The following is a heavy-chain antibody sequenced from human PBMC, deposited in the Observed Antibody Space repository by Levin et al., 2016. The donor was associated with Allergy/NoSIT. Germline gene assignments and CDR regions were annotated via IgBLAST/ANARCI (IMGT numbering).Heavy chain of an antibody. CDR1: GDSISYYY. D-gene: IGHD6-19*01. J-gene: IGHJ4*02. Sequence: SETLSLTCTVSGDSISYYYYTWIRQPPGKGLEWIAYISYSGTTYYNPSLNSRVTISIDTSKNQFSLRLSSVTSADTAIYYCAAVATSGWYGIDYWGQGTLVTVSS. CDR3: AAVATSGWYGIDY. V-gene: IGHV4-59*01. CDR2: ISYSGTT.